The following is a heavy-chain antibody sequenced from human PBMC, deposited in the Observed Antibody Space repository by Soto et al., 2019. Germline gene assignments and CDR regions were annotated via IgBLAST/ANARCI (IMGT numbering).Heavy chain of an antibody. Sequence: KPSETLSLTCTVSGFSISSGHYWGWMRQTPGKGLEWIGSTHHSGRTYYSTSLKSRVTISVDTSKNQVSLRLRSVTAADTALYYCANHFYGAYVVDSWGQGTLVTVSS. CDR2: THHSGRT. CDR1: GFSISSGHY. CDR3: ANHFYGAYVVDS. J-gene: IGHJ4*02. D-gene: IGHD4-17*01. V-gene: IGHV4-38-2*02.